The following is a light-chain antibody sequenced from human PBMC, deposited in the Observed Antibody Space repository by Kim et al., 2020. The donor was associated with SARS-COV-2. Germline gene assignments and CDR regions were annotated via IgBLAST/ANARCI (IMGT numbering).Light chain of an antibody. V-gene: IGLV3-1*01. CDR2: QDN. J-gene: IGLJ3*02. Sequence: SYELTQPPSVSVSPGQTASITCSGDKLGDKYACWYQQKPGQSPVLVIYQDNKRPSGIPERFSGSNSGNTATLTISGTQAMDGADYYCQAWDSSTNWVFGGGTKLTVL. CDR3: QAWDSSTNWV. CDR1: KLGDKY.